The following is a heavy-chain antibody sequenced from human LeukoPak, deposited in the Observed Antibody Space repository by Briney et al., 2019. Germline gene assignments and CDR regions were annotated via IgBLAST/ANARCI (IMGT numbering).Heavy chain of an antibody. CDR1: GYTFTSYD. Sequence: ASVKVSCKASGYTFTSYDINWVRQATGQGLEWMGWMNPNSGNTGYAQKFQGRVTMTRNTSISTAYMELSSLRSEDTAVYYCAREFSWSGFFDYWGQGTLVTVS. CDR3: AREFSWSGFFDY. CDR2: MNPNSGNT. D-gene: IGHD3-3*01. J-gene: IGHJ4*02. V-gene: IGHV1-8*01.